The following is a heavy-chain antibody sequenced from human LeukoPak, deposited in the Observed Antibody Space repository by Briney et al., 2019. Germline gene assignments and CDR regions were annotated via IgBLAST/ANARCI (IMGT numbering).Heavy chain of an antibody. CDR2: IRYDGSNK. V-gene: IGHV3-30*02. D-gene: IGHD3-22*01. CDR1: GFTFSSYG. J-gene: IGHJ4*02. Sequence: QPGGSLRLSCAASGFTFSSYGMHWVRQAPGKGLEWVAFIRYDGSNKYYADSVKGRFTISRDNSKNTLYLQMNSLRAEDTAVYYCANSERDYYDSSGYLLWGQGTLVTVSS. CDR3: ANSERDYYDSSGYLL.